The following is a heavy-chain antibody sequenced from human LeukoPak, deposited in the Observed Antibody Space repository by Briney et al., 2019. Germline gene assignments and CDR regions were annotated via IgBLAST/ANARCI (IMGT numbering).Heavy chain of an antibody. CDR1: GFTFSSYC. J-gene: IGHJ4*02. CDR3: ARESGGYNRKRYFDY. D-gene: IGHD5-24*01. CDR2: ISQNGSSK. Sequence: GGSLRLSCAASGFTFSSYCMRWVRQAPGKGLEWVADISQNGSSKYYVDSVKGRFTISRDNAKNSLYLQMNSLRAEDTAVYYCARESGGYNRKRYFDYWGRGTLVTVSS. V-gene: IGHV3-7*01.